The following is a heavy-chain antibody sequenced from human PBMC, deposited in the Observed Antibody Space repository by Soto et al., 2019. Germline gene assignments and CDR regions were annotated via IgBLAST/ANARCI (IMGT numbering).Heavy chain of an antibody. CDR2: IYPDDSDT. CDR1: GYTFTNYW. V-gene: IGHV5-51*03. J-gene: IGHJ4*02. D-gene: IGHD5-12*01. CDR3: ARLRGGEAKWLLDH. Sequence: EVQLVQSGAEVKKPGESLKISCKGSGYTFTNYWIGWVRQMPGKGLEWMGIIYPDDSDTRYSPSFQGQVTISADKSTGTAYLQWSSLKASDNAMYYCARLRGGEAKWLLDHWGQGTLVNVSS.